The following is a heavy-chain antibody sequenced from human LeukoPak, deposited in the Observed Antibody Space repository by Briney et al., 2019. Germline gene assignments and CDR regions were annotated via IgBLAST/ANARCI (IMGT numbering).Heavy chain of an antibody. CDR2: INSNGGST. V-gene: IGHV3-64*01. CDR3: AKAVSGSYVQRAFDI. CDR1: GFTFSSYA. D-gene: IGHD1-26*01. J-gene: IGHJ3*02. Sequence: GGSLRLSCVASGFTFSSYAMHWVRQTPGKGLEYVSGINSNGGSTHYANSVKGRFTISRDNSKNTLYLQMNSLRAEDTAVYYCAKAVSGSYVQRAFDIWGQGTMVTVSS.